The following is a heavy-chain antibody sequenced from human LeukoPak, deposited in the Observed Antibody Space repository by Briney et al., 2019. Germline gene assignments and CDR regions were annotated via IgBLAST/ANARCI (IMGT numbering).Heavy chain of an antibody. D-gene: IGHD1-26*01. CDR2: ISTYNGNT. J-gene: IGHJ4*02. CDR3: ARESEGATGLY. Sequence: GASVKVSCKASGYSFTSYVIIWVRQAPGQGLEWMGWISTYNGNTNYAQKFHDRVTMTTDTTTSTAYMEVRSLRSDDTAVYYCARESEGATGLYWGQGTLVTVSS. V-gene: IGHV1-18*01. CDR1: GYSFTSYV.